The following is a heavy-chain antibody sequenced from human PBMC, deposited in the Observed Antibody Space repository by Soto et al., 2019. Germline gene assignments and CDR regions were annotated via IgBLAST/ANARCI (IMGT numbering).Heavy chain of an antibody. CDR1: GYTFTSYA. J-gene: IGHJ6*02. V-gene: IGHV1-3*01. CDR2: INAGNGNT. D-gene: IGHD3-10*01. Sequence: QVQLVQSGAEVKKPGASVKVSCKASGYTFTSYAMHWVRQAPGQRLEWMGWINAGNGNTKYSLKFQGRVTITRDTSXGTVYIELSSVGSEDTAVYYCASSRITMVPHGMDVWGQGTTVTVSS. CDR3: ASSRITMVPHGMDV.